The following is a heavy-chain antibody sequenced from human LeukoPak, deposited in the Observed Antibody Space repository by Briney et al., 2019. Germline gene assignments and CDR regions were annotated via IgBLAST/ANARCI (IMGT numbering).Heavy chain of an antibody. CDR3: TTDNGQKALDI. Sequence: GGSLRLSCAASGLTFTNAWMSCVRQAPGKGLEWVGRSKGKTDGETTDYAAPVEGRFTISRDDSKNTLYLQMNSLKSEDTAVYYCTTDNGQKALDIWGQGTMVTVSS. J-gene: IGHJ3*02. CDR2: SKGKTDGETT. CDR1: GLTFTNAW. V-gene: IGHV3-15*01.